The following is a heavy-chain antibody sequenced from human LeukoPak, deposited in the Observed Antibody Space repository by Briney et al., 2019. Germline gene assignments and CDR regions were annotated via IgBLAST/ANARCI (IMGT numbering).Heavy chain of an antibody. CDR1: GFTFSSYT. CDR2: ISGSSRHK. Sequence: GGSLRLSCAASGFTFSSYTMNWVRQAPGKGLVWVSSISGSSRHKYYADSVKGRFTISRDNAKNSLYLQMNSLRAEDTAVYYCARTANFAAGYYIDYWGQGTLVTVS. J-gene: IGHJ4*02. CDR3: ARTANFAAGYYIDY. V-gene: IGHV3-21*01. D-gene: IGHD6-13*01.